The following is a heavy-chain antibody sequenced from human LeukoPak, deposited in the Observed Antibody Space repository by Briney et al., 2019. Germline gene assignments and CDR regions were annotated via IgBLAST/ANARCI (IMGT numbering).Heavy chain of an antibody. V-gene: IGHV1-69*13. CDR2: IIPIFGTA. J-gene: IGHJ6*03. Sequence: SVKVSCKASGYTFTSYDINWVRQAPGQGLEWMGGIIPIFGTANYAQKFQGRVTITADESTSTAYMELSSLRSEDTAVYYCARWDYYYYYMDVWGKGTTVTVSS. CDR3: ARWDYYYYYMDV. CDR1: GYTFTSYD.